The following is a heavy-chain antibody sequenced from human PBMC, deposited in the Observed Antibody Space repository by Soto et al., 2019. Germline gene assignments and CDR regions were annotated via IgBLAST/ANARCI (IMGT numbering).Heavy chain of an antibody. CDR1: GFTFRNYD. D-gene: IGHD2-2*01. V-gene: IGHV3-23*01. CDR2: IVETGATA. CDR3: ARGRYANLV. Sequence: EVQLLQSGGDLVQPGGSLRLSCAASGFTFRNYDMSWFRQVPGKGLEWVSTIVETGATAYYTDSVKGRFTISRDDSRSTLYLQMSSLRAEDTAVYYCARGRYANLVWGKGTTVTVSS. J-gene: IGHJ6*04.